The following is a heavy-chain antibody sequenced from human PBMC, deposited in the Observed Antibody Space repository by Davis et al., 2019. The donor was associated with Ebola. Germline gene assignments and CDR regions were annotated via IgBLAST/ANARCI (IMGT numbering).Heavy chain of an antibody. J-gene: IGHJ4*02. CDR3: ARQGQWLVSFDY. Sequence: KVSCKASGYTFTSYGISWVRQAPGQGLEWMGIIYPGDSDTRYSPSFQGQVTISADKSISTAYLQWSSLKASDTAMYYCARQGQWLVSFDYWGQGTLVTVSS. CDR1: GYTFTSYG. CDR2: IYPGDSDT. D-gene: IGHD6-19*01. V-gene: IGHV5-51*01.